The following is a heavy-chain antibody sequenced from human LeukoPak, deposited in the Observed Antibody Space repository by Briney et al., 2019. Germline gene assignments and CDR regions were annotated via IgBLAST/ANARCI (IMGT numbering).Heavy chain of an antibody. D-gene: IGHD5-18*01. Sequence: GGSLRLSCAASGFTVSSNYMSWVRQAPGKGLEWVSVIYSGGSTYYADSVKGRFTISRDNSKNTLYLQMNSLRAEDTAVCYCARDTRRIQLSSFDPWGQGTLVTVSS. V-gene: IGHV3-66*02. CDR3: ARDTRRIQLSSFDP. CDR2: IYSGGST. J-gene: IGHJ5*02. CDR1: GFTVSSNY.